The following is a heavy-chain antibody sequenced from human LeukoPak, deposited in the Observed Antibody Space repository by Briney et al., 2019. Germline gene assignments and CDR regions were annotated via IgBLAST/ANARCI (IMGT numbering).Heavy chain of an antibody. V-gene: IGHV3-15*01. D-gene: IGHD4-11*01. Sequence: GGSLRLSCAASGFTFSNAWMSWVRQAPGKGLEWVGRIKSKTDGGTTDYAAPVKGRFTISRDDSKNTLYLQMNSLKTEDTAVYYCTTAVYSNYVRPPPVWGQGTTVTVSS. CDR2: IKSKTDGGTT. CDR3: TTAVYSNYVRPPPV. CDR1: GFTFSNAW. J-gene: IGHJ6*02.